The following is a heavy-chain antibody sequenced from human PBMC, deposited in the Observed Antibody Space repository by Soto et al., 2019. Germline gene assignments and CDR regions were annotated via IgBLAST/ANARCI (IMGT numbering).Heavy chain of an antibody. CDR3: ARKSSSSSWFDP. Sequence: ASVKVSCKASGFSFTGYYIHWLRQAPGQALERMGWINAHSGGTDYAQKHQGRVTMTTDTSTRTAYMELRSLRSDDTAVYYCARKSSSSSWFDPWGLGTLVTVSS. J-gene: IGHJ5*02. V-gene: IGHV1-18*04. CDR1: GFSFTGYY. CDR2: INAHSGGT. D-gene: IGHD6-19*01.